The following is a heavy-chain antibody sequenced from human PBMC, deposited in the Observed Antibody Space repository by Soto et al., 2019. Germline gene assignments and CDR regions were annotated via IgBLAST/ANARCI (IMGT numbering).Heavy chain of an antibody. CDR1: GYTFTSNA. V-gene: IGHV1-3*01. CDR3: ARGAHTYGYVFDY. Sequence: QVHLVQSGAEVKKPGASVKVSCRSSGYTFTSNAIHWVRQAPGQSLEWMGWVNAGNGYTKYLQNFQGRVTISIDTSASTAYMELNSLRSEDTAVYYCARGAHTYGYVFDYWGQGTLVTVSS. D-gene: IGHD5-18*01. J-gene: IGHJ4*02. CDR2: VNAGNGYT.